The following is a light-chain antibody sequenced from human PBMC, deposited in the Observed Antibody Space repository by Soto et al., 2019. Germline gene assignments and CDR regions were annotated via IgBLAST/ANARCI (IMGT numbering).Light chain of an antibody. Sequence: DIEMTQSPATLSLSLGDRVTLSCRASQGIRNDLGWYQQKPGKAPKRLIYDASSWPSGVPSRFSGSGSGTEFTLILTGLQLDDSATYYCQHQNNNNNPWMFGQGTKVDIK. J-gene: IGKJ1*01. CDR1: QGIRND. V-gene: IGKV1-17*01. CDR3: QHQNNNNNPWM. CDR2: DAS.